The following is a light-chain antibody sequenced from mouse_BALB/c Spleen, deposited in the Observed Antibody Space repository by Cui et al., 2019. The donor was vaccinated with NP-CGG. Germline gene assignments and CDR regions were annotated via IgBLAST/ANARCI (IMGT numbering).Light chain of an antibody. CDR3: ALWYSNHWV. CDR2: GTN. Sequence: HAVVTQESALTTSPGETVTLSCGSSTGAVTADIFANWVQEKPYHLFTGLIGGTNNRAPGVPARFSGSLIGDKAALTITGAQTEDEAIYFCALWYSNHWVFGGGTKLTVL. CDR1: TGAVTADIF. J-gene: IGLJ1*01. V-gene: IGLV1*01.